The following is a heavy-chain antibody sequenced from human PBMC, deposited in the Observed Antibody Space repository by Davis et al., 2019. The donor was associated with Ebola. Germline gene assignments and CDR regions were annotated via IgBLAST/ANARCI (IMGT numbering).Heavy chain of an antibody. Sequence: PSGSLTLSWPFAACTIHSDLKSGVQGAPGDGRGRSVNMYFSGTSNYNPSLKSRVAISLHTSKNQFSLHLSSVTATDTAVYYCARGSRGVPASLYFMDVWGKGATVTVAS. CDR2: MYFSGTS. D-gene: IGHD2-2*01. V-gene: IGHV4-59*13. CDR3: ARGSRGVPASLYFMDV. CDR1: ACTIHSDL. J-gene: IGHJ6*03.